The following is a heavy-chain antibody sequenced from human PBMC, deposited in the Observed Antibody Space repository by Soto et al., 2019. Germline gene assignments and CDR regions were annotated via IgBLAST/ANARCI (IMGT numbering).Heavy chain of an antibody. D-gene: IGHD3-10*01. CDR3: LRDVPSWAPYSYGSGTQTPFAMDL. Sequence: SVKVSCKASGGIFSRYAISWVRQAPGQGLEWMGGIISMYGTENYVQRFQGRVTHTADEYTSTAYVALSNLSSGGRAVYYFLRDVPSWAPYSYGSGTQTPFAMDLWGQEPSVTVS. V-gene: IGHV1-69*13. J-gene: IGHJ6*02. CDR2: IISMYGTE. CDR1: GGIFSRYA.